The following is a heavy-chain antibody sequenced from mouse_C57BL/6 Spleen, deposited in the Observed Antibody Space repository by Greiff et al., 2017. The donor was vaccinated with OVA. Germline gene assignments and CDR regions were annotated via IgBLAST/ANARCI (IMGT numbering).Heavy chain of an antibody. CDR1: GYTFTDYN. Sequence: DVQLQESGPELVKMSCKASGYTFTDYNMHWVKQSHGKSLEWIGYINPNNGGTSYNQKFKGKATLTVNKSSSTAYMELRSLTSEDSAVYYCARDGNYGSSYWYFDVWGTGTTVTVSS. V-gene: IGHV1-22*01. CDR2: INPNNGGT. D-gene: IGHD1-1*01. CDR3: ARDGNYGSSYWYFDV. J-gene: IGHJ1*03.